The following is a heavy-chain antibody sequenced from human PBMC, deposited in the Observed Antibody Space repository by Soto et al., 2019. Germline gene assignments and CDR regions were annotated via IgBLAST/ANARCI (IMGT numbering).Heavy chain of an antibody. D-gene: IGHD1-7*01. CDR2: ISAYNGNT. V-gene: IGHV1-18*01. CDR1: GYTFTSYG. CDR3: ARVGGITGITNYFDY. Sequence: ASVKVSCKASGYTFTSYGISCVRQAPGQGLEWMGWISAYNGNTNYAQKLQGRVTMTTDTSTSTAYMELRSLRSDDTAVYYCARVGGITGITNYFDYWGQGTLVTVSS. J-gene: IGHJ4*02.